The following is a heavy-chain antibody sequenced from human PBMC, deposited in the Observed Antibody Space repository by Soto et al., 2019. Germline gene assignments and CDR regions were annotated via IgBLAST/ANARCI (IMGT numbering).Heavy chain of an antibody. V-gene: IGHV3-23*01. D-gene: IGHD2-8*01. CDR2: ISGSGGST. CDR1: GFTFSSYA. J-gene: IGHJ5*02. Sequence: GGSLRLSCAASGFTFSSYAMSWVRQAPGKGLEWVSAISGSGGSTYYADSVKGRFTISRDNSKNTLYLQMNSLRAEDTAVYYCAKGGYCTNGVCYRGWFDPWGQGTLVTVSS. CDR3: AKGGYCTNGVCYRGWFDP.